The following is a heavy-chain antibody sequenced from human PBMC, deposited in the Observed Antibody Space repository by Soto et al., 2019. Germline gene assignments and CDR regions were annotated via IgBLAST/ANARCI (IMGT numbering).Heavy chain of an antibody. CDR2: INHSGST. V-gene: IGHV4-34*01. D-gene: IGHD3-16*02. CDR3: ASFRKYDYVWGSYRNTYYGMDV. CDR1: GGSFSGYY. J-gene: IGHJ6*02. Sequence: SETLSLTCAVYGGSFSGYYWSWIRQPPGKGLEWIGEINHSGSTNYNPSLKSRVTISVDTSKNQFSLKLSSVTAADTAVYYCASFRKYDYVWGSYRNTYYGMDVWGQGTTVTVSS.